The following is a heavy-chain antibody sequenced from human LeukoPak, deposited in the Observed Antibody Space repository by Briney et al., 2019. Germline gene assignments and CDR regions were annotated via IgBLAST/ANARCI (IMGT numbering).Heavy chain of an antibody. D-gene: IGHD6-6*01. Sequence: AVKVSCKASGGTFISYAISWVRQAPGQGLEWMGGIIPIFGTANYAQKFQGRVTITADESTSTAYMELSSLRSEDTAVYYCARVPEYSSSSVHFQHWGQGTLVTVSS. CDR1: GGTFISYA. CDR3: ARVPEYSSSSVHFQH. J-gene: IGHJ1*01. V-gene: IGHV1-69*01. CDR2: IIPIFGTA.